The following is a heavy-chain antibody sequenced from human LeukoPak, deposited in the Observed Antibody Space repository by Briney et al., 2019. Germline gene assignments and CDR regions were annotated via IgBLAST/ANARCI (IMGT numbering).Heavy chain of an antibody. CDR3: ARDGCSSTSCYDDYYYMDV. Sequence: SETLSLTCTVSGGSISSYYWSWIRQPAGKGLEWIGRTYTSGSTNYNPSLKSRVTISVDKSKNQFSLKLSSVTAADTAVYYCARDGCSSTSCYDDYYYMDVWGKGTTVTVSS. J-gene: IGHJ6*03. CDR2: TYTSGST. V-gene: IGHV4-4*07. D-gene: IGHD2-2*01. CDR1: GGSISSYY.